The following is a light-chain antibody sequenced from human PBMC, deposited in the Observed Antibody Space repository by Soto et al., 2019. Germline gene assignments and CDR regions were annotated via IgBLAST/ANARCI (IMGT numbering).Light chain of an antibody. CDR1: QSVSIY. J-gene: IGKJ5*01. CDR3: QHRSNWPPIT. V-gene: IGKV3-11*01. CDR2: HSA. Sequence: EIVLTQSPATLSLSPGERATLSCRASQSVSIYLAWYQQKPGQAPRLLIYHSANRAAGIPARFSARGSGTDFTLFISILEPEDSAVYYCQHRSNWPPITFGQGTRLEIK.